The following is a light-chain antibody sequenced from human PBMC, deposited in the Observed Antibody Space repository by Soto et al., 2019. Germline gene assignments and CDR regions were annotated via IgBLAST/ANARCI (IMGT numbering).Light chain of an antibody. CDR2: GAS. CDR1: QSVSSN. J-gene: IGKJ5*01. Sequence: EIVMTQSPATLSVSPVERATLSYRASQSVSSNLAWYQQKPGQAPRLLIYGASTRATGIPVRFSASGSGTEFTLTISSLQSEDFAVYFCQQYHHWPPTTFGQGTRLEIK. V-gene: IGKV3-15*01. CDR3: QQYHHWPPTT.